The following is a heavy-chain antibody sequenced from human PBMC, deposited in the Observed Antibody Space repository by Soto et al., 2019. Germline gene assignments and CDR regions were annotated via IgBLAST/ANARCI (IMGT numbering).Heavy chain of an antibody. J-gene: IGHJ6*02. D-gene: IGHD5-18*01. Sequence: QVQLVQSGAEVKKPGASVKVSCKASGYTFTSYAMHWVRQAPGQRLEWMGWINAGNGNTKYSQKFQGRVIITRDTSASTAYMELSSLRSEDTAVYYCAREQPDAQYYYYGMDVWGQGTTVTVSS. CDR3: AREQPDAQYYYYGMDV. V-gene: IGHV1-3*01. CDR1: GYTFTSYA. CDR2: INAGNGNT.